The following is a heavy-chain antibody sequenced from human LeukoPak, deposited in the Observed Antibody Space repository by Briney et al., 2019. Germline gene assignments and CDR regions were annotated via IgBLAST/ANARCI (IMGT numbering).Heavy chain of an antibody. CDR2: INQRGST. J-gene: IGHJ4*02. V-gene: IGHV4-34*01. CDR1: GGSFSGYY. Sequence: KPSATLSLTCAVYGGSFSGYYWSWIRQPPGKGLEWIGEINQRGSTNYNPSLKSRVTISVDTSKSQLSLKLSSVTAADTAVYYCARYKNVAAAAVPYFDYWGQGTLVTVSS. D-gene: IGHD6-13*01. CDR3: ARYKNVAAAAVPYFDY.